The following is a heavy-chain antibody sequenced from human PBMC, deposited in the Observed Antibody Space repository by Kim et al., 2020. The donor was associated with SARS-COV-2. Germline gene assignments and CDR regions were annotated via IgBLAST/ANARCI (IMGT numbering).Heavy chain of an antibody. V-gene: IGHV3-48*02. D-gene: IGHD3-3*01. CDR3: ASIGGLDYVYYDFWSGPPRGDAFDI. J-gene: IGHJ3*02. CDR1: GFTFSSYS. Sequence: GGSLRLSCAASGFTFSSYSMNWVRQAPGKGLEWVSYISSSSSTIYYADSVKGRFTISRDNAKNSLYLQMNSLRDEDTAVYYCASIGGLDYVYYDFWSGPPRGDAFDIWGQGTMVTVSS. CDR2: ISSSSSTI.